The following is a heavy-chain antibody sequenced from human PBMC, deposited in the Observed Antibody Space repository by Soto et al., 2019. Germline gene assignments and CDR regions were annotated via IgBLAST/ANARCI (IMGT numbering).Heavy chain of an antibody. CDR2: IYYSGST. CDR1: GGSISSSSYY. J-gene: IGHJ6*03. CDR3: ARHVPTRVPAAIGYYYYYMDV. D-gene: IGHD2-2*01. V-gene: IGHV4-39*01. Sequence: SETLSLSCTVSGGSISSSSYYWGWIRQPPGKGLEWIGSIYYSGSTYYNPSLKSRVTISVDTSKNQFSLKLSSVTAADTAVYYCARHVPTRVPAAIGYYYYYMDVWGKGTTVTVSS.